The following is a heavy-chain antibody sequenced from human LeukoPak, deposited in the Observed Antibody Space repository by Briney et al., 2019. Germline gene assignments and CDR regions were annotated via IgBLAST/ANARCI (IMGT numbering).Heavy chain of an antibody. CDR2: IYYSGST. CDR3: ARVAAAGIYGMDV. CDR1: GGCISSYY. D-gene: IGHD6-13*01. Sequence: SETLSLTCNVSGGCISSYYWSWIRQPPGKGLEWIGYIYYSGSTNYNPSLKSRVTISVDTSKNQFSLKLSSVTAADTAVYYCARVAAAGIYGMDVWGQGTTVTVSS. J-gene: IGHJ6*02. V-gene: IGHV4-59*01.